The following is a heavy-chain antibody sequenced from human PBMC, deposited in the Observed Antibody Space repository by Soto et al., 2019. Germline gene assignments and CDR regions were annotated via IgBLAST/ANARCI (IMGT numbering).Heavy chain of an antibody. V-gene: IGHV3-30-3*01. CDR1: GFSFSAYA. CDR2: ISYDETTT. J-gene: IGHJ1*01. D-gene: IGHD2-8*02. Sequence: QVQLVESGGGVVQPGRSLRLSCAASGFSFSAYAIHWGRPAPGKGLEGVALISYDETTTYYADSVKGRFTISRDNSKNTLYLQMNSLRSEDTAVYYCVRARQNLVVNEYFQYWGQGTLVIVSS. CDR3: VRARQNLVVNEYFQY.